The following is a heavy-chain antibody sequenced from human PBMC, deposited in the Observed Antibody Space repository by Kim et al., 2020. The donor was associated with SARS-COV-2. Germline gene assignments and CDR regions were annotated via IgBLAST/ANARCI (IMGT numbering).Heavy chain of an antibody. CDR2: ISYDGSNK. Sequence: GGSLRLSCAVSGFTFSSYGMNWVRQAPGKGLEWVAVISYDGSNKYYADSVKGRFTISRDNSKNTLYLQMNSLRAEDTAVYYCAKPNCSGGSCYTSLYTWFDPWGQGTLGTVSS. V-gene: IGHV3-30*18. J-gene: IGHJ5*02. CDR1: GFTFSSYG. CDR3: AKPNCSGGSCYTSLYTWFDP. D-gene: IGHD2-15*01.